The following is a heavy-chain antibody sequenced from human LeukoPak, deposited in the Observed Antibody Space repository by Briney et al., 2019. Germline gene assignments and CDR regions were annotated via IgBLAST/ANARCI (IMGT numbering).Heavy chain of an antibody. CDR3: ARDQYDTWSRRGNFDS. CDR1: GFTFSSYA. J-gene: IGHJ4*02. D-gene: IGHD3-3*01. V-gene: IGHV3-7*03. Sequence: GSLRLSCAASGFTFSSYAMNWVRQAPGKRLEWVANIKLDGSEKNYVDSVKGRFTISRDNTKNSLYLQMNSLRAEDTAVFYCARDQYDTWSRRGNFDSWGQGTLVIVSS. CDR2: IKLDGSEK.